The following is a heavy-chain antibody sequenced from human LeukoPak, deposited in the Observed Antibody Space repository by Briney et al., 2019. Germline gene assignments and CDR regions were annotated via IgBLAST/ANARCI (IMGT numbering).Heavy chain of an antibody. CDR3: ARPITMVRGVILDYYYGMDV. J-gene: IGHJ6*02. CDR1: GYTFTSYG. CDR2: ISAYNGNT. Sequence: ASVKVSCKASGYTFTSYGITWVRQAPAQGLEWVGWISAYNGNTNYGQKLQGRVTMTTDTSTSTAYMELRSLRSDDTAVYYCARPITMVRGVILDYYYGMDVWGQGTTVTVSS. D-gene: IGHD3-10*01. V-gene: IGHV1-18*01.